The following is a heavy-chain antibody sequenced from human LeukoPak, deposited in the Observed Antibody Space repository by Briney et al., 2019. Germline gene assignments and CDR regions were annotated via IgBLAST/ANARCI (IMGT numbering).Heavy chain of an antibody. CDR1: GGSMKSGSYY. CDR3: ARRGKDYYGSGSYYYYYYMDV. Sequence: PSQTLSLTCTVSGGSMKSGSYYWTWIRQPAGKGLEWIGHFYTSGHTNYNPSLKSRVTISVDTSKNQFSLKMNSVTAADTAVYYCARRGKDYYGSGSYYYYYYMDVWGKGTTVTISS. D-gene: IGHD3-10*01. V-gene: IGHV4-61*09. CDR2: FYTSGHT. J-gene: IGHJ6*03.